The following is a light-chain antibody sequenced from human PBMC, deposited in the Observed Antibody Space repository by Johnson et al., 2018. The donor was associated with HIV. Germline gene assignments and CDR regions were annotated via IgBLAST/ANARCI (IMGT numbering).Light chain of an antibody. CDR2: ENN. Sequence: QSVLTQPPSVSAAPGQKVTISCSGSSSNIGNNYVSWYQQLPGTAPKVLIHENNKRPSGIPDRFSGSKSGESANLDITGLQTGDEADYYCGTWDNSLSGGGVIGTGSEVTVL. J-gene: IGLJ1*01. CDR3: GTWDNSLSGGGV. CDR1: SSNIGNNY. V-gene: IGLV1-51*02.